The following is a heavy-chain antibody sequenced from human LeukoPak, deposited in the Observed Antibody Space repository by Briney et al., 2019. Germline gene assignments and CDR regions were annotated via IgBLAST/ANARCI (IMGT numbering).Heavy chain of an antibody. CDR1: GFTFSNYS. D-gene: IGHD3-22*01. CDR3: ASFLETYFYDRSGYYRPYYFDS. J-gene: IGHJ4*02. V-gene: IGHV3-48*02. CDR2: ISDSSSTT. Sequence: GGSLRLSCAASGFTFSNYSMNWVRQAPGKGLEWVSYISDSSSTTYYTDSVKGRFTISRDSAKNSLYLQMNSLRDEDTAVYYCASFLETYFYDRSGYYRPYYFDSWGQGTLVTVSS.